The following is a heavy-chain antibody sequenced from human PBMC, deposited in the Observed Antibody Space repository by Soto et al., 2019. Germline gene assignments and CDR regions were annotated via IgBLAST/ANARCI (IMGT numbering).Heavy chain of an antibody. D-gene: IGHD1-26*01. J-gene: IGHJ4*02. CDR3: ARPKTGKVGYCDY. CDR1: GFTFSSYG. Sequence: LRLSCAASGFTFSSYGMHWVRQAPGKGLEWVAVIWYDGSNKYYADSVKGRFTISRDNSKNTLYLQMNSLRAEDTAVYYCARPKTGKVGYCDYCGQGSLGTVSS. V-gene: IGHV3-33*01. CDR2: IWYDGSNK.